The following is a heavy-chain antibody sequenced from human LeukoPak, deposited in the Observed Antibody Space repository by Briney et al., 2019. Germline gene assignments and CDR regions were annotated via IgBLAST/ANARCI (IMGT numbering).Heavy chain of an antibody. CDR1: GGSIRSSSYY. CDR3: ARHVGGMATVDY. J-gene: IGHJ4*02. V-gene: IGHV4-39*01. CDR2: IYYSGST. Sequence: SETLSLTCTVSGGSIRSSSYYWGWIRQPPGKGLEWIGSIYYSGSTYYNVSLKSRVIISVDTSKNQFSLKLSSVTAADTAVYYCARHVGGMATVDYWGQGTLVTVSS. D-gene: IGHD5-24*01.